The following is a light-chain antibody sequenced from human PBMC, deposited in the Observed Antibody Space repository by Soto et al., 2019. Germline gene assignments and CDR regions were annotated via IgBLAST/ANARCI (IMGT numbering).Light chain of an antibody. J-gene: IGKJ4*02. CDR2: FAS. Sequence: EIVMTQSPATLSVSPGEKATLSCRASQSVSNNLAWYQQKPGQAPSLLIYFASTRATGIPARFSGGGSGTEFPLTISSLQSEDFAVYYCQQYNKWPLTFGGGTKVETK. V-gene: IGKV3-15*01. CDR1: QSVSNN. CDR3: QQYNKWPLT.